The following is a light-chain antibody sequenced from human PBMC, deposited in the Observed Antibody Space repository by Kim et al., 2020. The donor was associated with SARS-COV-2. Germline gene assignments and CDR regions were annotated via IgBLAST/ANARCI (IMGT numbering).Light chain of an antibody. V-gene: IGLV1-47*01. CDR2: RND. CDR1: NSNIGNND. Sequence: GQTVTMSCSGSNSNIGNNDVFWDQQLPGTAPKLLIYRNDQRPSGVPDRFSGSKSGTSASLTFSGLRSEDEGDYYCAAWDDSLSGRIFGGGTQLTVL. J-gene: IGLJ2*01. CDR3: AAWDDSLSGRI.